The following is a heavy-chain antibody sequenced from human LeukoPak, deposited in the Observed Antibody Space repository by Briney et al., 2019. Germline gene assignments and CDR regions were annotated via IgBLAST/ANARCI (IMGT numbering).Heavy chain of an antibody. CDR3: AKDLGGITGTTGDY. CDR2: LNTDGACI. J-gene: IGHJ4*02. D-gene: IGHD1-20*01. CDR1: VFTFRSYV. Sequence: GGSLGLSCAASVFTFRSYVMSWVRLAPGKGLEWVSGLNTDGACIYYAESVKSRFTISTDNSEDTLYLQMYSLRVEDTAIYYCAKDLGGITGTTGDYWGQGTLVTVSS. V-gene: IGHV3-23*01.